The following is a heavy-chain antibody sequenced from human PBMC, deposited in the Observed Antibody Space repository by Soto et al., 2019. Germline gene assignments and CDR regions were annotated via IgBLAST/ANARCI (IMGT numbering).Heavy chain of an antibody. V-gene: IGHV3-30-3*01. J-gene: IGHJ5*02. CDR1: GFTFSGYA. Sequence: QVQLVESGGDVVQPVRSLRLSCEASGFTFSGYALHWVRQAPGKGLDWVAVISNDGSTKYYADSVKGRFTISRDNSKSTLYLQMNTVRPDDTAVYYCARERGEGAISWSDWFDPWGQGTLFTVSS. D-gene: IGHD1-26*01. CDR2: ISNDGSTK. CDR3: ARERGEGAISWSDWFDP.